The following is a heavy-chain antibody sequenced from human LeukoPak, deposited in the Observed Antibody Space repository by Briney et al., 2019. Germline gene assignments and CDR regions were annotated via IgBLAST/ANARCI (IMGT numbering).Heavy chain of an antibody. CDR2: INPDSGNT. CDR1: GGTFSSCT. CDR3: AISYFDSSGNDLDAFDI. Sequence: AXVKVSCKASGGTFSSCTISRVRQAPGQGLEWMGWINPDSGNTDYAQKFQGRVTMTGNTSISTAYMELSSLRSEDTAVYYCAISYFDSSGNDLDAFDIWAQGTMVTVSS. J-gene: IGHJ3*02. D-gene: IGHD3-22*01. V-gene: IGHV1-8*02.